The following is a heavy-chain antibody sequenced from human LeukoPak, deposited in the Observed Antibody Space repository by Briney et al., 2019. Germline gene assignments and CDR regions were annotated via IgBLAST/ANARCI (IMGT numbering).Heavy chain of an antibody. J-gene: IGHJ3*02. CDR2: VSYIGST. V-gene: IGHV4-59*11. CDR3: ARDPTTVTKGLDI. Sequence: TSETLSLTCTVSGDSFTSHYWTWVRQSPGRGLEWIGYVSYIGSTNYNPSLKSRVTISVDTSKNQFSLKLISVTAADTAVYYCARDPTTVTKGLDIWGQGTMVTASS. D-gene: IGHD4-17*01. CDR1: GDSFTSHY.